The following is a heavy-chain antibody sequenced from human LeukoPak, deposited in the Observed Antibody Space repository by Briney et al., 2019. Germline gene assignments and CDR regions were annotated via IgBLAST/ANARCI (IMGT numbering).Heavy chain of an antibody. D-gene: IGHD2-2*01. CDR3: ARHLSSITSCPHY. CDR2: IYPGNSDI. Sequence: GESLKISCKGSGYSFTSYWINWVRQMPGKGLEWMGVIYPGNSDITYSPSFQGQVTISVDKSISTAYLQWSSLKASDTAIYYCARHLSSITSCPHYWGQGTLVTVSS. CDR1: GYSFTSYW. V-gene: IGHV5-51*01. J-gene: IGHJ4*02.